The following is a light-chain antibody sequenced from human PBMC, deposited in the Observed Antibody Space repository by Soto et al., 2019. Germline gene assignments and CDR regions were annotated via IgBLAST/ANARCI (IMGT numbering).Light chain of an antibody. Sequence: EIVMTQSPATLSVSPGERATLSCRASQSVRSNLAWYQQKPGQAPRLLIHGASTRATGIPARFSGSGSGTEFTLTISSLEPEDSAVYYCQHRSTWPRTFGGGTKVDIK. CDR2: GAS. V-gene: IGKV3D-15*01. CDR3: QHRSTWPRT. J-gene: IGKJ4*01. CDR1: QSVRSN.